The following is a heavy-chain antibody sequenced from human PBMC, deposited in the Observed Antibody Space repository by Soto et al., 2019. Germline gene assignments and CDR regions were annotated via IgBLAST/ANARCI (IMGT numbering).Heavy chain of an antibody. CDR1: GYTFTSYA. Sequence: QVQLVQSGAEVKKPGASVKVSCKASGYTFTSYAMHWVRQAPGQRLEWMGWINAGNGNTKYSQKFQGRVTITRDTSACTAYMELSSLRSEDTAVYYCARAYGDYEGRWFDPWGQGTLVTVSS. J-gene: IGHJ5*02. D-gene: IGHD4-17*01. V-gene: IGHV1-3*01. CDR2: INAGNGNT. CDR3: ARAYGDYEGRWFDP.